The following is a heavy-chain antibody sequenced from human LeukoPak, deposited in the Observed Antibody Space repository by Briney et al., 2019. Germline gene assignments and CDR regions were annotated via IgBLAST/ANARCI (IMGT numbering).Heavy chain of an antibody. J-gene: IGHJ4*02. Sequence: ASVKVSCKASGYTFTSYAMHWVRQAPGQRLEWMGWINAGNGNTKYSQKFQGRVTITRDTSASTAYMELSSLRSGDTAVYYCARGIAVAGTAVNYFDYWGQGTLVTVSS. V-gene: IGHV1-3*01. CDR3: ARGIAVAGTAVNYFDY. D-gene: IGHD6-19*01. CDR2: INAGNGNT. CDR1: GYTFTSYA.